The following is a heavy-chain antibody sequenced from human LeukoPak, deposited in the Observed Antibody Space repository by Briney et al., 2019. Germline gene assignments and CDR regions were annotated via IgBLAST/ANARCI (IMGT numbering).Heavy chain of an antibody. D-gene: IGHD6-6*01. CDR2: FDPEDGET. J-gene: IGHJ4*02. CDR1: GYTLTELS. V-gene: IGHV1-24*01. Sequence: GASVKVSCKVSGYTLTELSMHWVRQAPGKGLEWMGGFDPEDGETIYAQKFQGRVTLTRNTSISIVYMELSSLRFDDTAVYYCARGGDRSSFDYWGQGTLVTVSS. CDR3: ARGGDRSSFDY.